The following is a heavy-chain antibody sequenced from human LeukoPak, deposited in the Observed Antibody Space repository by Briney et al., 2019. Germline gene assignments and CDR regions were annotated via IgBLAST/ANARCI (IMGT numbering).Heavy chain of an antibody. CDR2: IYSSGST. D-gene: IGHD5-18*01. J-gene: IGHJ4*02. V-gene: IGHV4-59*08. CDR1: GGSISSYY. Sequence: PPETLSLTCIVFGGSISSYYWSWIRQPPGKGLEWIGYIYSSGSTDYNPSLKSRATISLDTSNHQFSLKLISVTAADTAVYYCARHVGIHLWSLYFDYWGQGSLVTVSS. CDR3: ARHVGIHLWSLYFDY.